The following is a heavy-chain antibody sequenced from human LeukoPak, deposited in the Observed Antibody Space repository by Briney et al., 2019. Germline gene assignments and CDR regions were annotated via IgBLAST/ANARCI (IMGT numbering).Heavy chain of an antibody. Sequence: GGSLRLSCAASGFTFSIYAMSWVRQAPGKGLEWVSAISGSGGSTYYADSVKGRFTISRDNSKNTLYLQMNSLRAEDTAVYYCAKDGGGDSWYFDLWGRGTLVTVSS. CDR2: ISGSGGST. J-gene: IGHJ2*01. CDR3: AKDGGGDSWYFDL. CDR1: GFTFSIYA. D-gene: IGHD4-17*01. V-gene: IGHV3-23*01.